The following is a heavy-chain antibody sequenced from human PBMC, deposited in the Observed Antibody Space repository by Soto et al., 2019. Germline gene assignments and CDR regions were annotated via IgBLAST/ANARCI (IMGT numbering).Heavy chain of an antibody. CDR3: ARVARGGAAAFDAFDI. Sequence: PGGSLRLSCAASGFTFSSYSMNWVRQAPGKGLEWVSSISSSSSYIYYADSVKGRFTISRGNAKNSLYLQMNSLRAEDTAVYYCARVARGGAAAFDAFDIWGQGTMVTVSS. CDR2: ISSSSSYI. D-gene: IGHD6-13*01. CDR1: GFTFSSYS. V-gene: IGHV3-21*01. J-gene: IGHJ3*02.